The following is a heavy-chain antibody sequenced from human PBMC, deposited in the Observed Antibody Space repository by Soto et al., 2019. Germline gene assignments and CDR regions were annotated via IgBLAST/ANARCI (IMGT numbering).Heavy chain of an antibody. CDR3: TTDEAAAGTFDY. Sequence: GGSLRLSCAASGFTFSNAWMNWVRQAPGKGLEWVGRIKSKTDGGTTDYAAPVKGRFTISRDDSKNTLYLQMNSLRTEDTAVYYCTTDEAAAGTFDYWGQGTLVTVSS. CDR2: IKSKTDGGTT. J-gene: IGHJ4*02. D-gene: IGHD6-13*01. V-gene: IGHV3-15*07. CDR1: GFTFSNAW.